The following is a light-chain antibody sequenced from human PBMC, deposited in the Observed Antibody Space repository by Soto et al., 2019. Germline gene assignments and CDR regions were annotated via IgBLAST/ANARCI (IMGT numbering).Light chain of an antibody. CDR2: DVS. CDR3: CSYSGSDNYV. Sequence: QSVLTQPRSVSGSPGQSVTISCTGTSSDVGGYNYVSWYQQHPGKAPKLMIYDVSKRPSGVPDRFSGSKSGNTASLTISVLQAEDEADYYCCSYSGSDNYVFGTGTKLTVL. CDR1: SSDVGGYNY. J-gene: IGLJ1*01. V-gene: IGLV2-11*01.